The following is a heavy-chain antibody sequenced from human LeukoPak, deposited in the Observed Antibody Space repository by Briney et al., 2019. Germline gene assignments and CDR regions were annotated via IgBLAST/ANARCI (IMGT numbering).Heavy chain of an antibody. CDR2: ISYDGSNK. V-gene: IGHV3-30-3*01. CDR1: GFTFSSYA. CDR3: ARDFAVTTGDY. Sequence: GRSLRLSCAASGFTFSSYAMHGVRQAPGKGLEGVAVISYDGSNKYYADSVKGRFTISRDNSKNTLYLQMNSLRAEDTAVYYCARDFAVTTGDYWGQGTLVTVSS. J-gene: IGHJ4*02. D-gene: IGHD4-17*01.